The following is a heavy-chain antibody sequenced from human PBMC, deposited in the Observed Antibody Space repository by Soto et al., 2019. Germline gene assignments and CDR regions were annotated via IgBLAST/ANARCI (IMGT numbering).Heavy chain of an antibody. Sequence: SETLSLTCNVSGVSIRSSGYCWGLIHQPTGKGLEWIGSTCYSGSTYYNPSLKSRVTMSVDTSKNQFSLKLSSVTDTDTAVYYCARVLWFGNLNRFDPWGQGTLVTVSS. V-gene: IGHV4-39*01. CDR3: ARVLWFGNLNRFDP. J-gene: IGHJ5*02. D-gene: IGHD3-10*01. CDR2: TCYSGST. CDR1: GVSIRSSGYC.